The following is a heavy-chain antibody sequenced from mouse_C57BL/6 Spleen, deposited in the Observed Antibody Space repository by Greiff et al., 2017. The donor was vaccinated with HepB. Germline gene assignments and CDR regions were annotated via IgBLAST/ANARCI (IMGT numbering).Heavy chain of an antibody. CDR2: IDPSDSYT. Sequence: VQLQQPGAELVRPGTSVKLSCKASGYTFTSYWMHWVKQRPGQGLEWIGVIDPSDSYTNYNQKFKGKATLTVDTSSSTAYMQLSSLTSEDSAVYYCVITTVDYWGQGTTLTVSS. CDR3: VITTVDY. J-gene: IGHJ2*01. CDR1: GYTFTSYW. D-gene: IGHD1-2*01. V-gene: IGHV1-59*01.